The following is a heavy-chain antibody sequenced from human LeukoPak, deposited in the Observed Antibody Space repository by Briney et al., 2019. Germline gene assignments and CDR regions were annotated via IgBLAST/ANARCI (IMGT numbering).Heavy chain of an antibody. D-gene: IGHD3-22*01. Sequence: SETLSLTCTVSGGSISSYYWSWIRQPPGKGLEWIGYIYYSGSTNYNPSLKSRVTISVDTSKNQFSLKLSSVTAADTAVYYCARSQWLSPTSFFDYWGQGTLVTVSS. V-gene: IGHV4-59*01. CDR2: IYYSGST. J-gene: IGHJ4*02. CDR1: GGSISSYY. CDR3: ARSQWLSPTSFFDY.